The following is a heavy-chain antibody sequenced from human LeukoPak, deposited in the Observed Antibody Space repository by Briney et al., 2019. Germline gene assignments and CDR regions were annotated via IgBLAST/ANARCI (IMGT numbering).Heavy chain of an antibody. CDR2: INPSGAGT. D-gene: IGHD3-22*01. J-gene: IGHJ6*03. V-gene: IGHV1-46*01. Sequence: GASVKVSCKASGYTFTSFNLHWVRQAPGQGLEWMGIINPSGAGTSYAQKFEGRVTMTRDMSTSTVYMEPGSLRSEDTAVYYCARDLGAPELTGGYIGYYYYYYMDVWGKGTTVTVSS. CDR3: ARDLGAPELTGGYIGYYYYYYMDV. CDR1: GYTFTSFN.